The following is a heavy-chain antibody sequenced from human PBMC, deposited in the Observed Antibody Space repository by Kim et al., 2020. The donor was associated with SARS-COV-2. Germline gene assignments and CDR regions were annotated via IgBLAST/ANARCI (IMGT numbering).Heavy chain of an antibody. CDR3: ARSLVYYGMDV. J-gene: IGHJ6*02. CDR2: IWYDGSNK. D-gene: IGHD2-2*01. CDR1: GFTFSSYG. V-gene: IGHV3-33*01. Sequence: GGSLSLSCAASGFTFSSYGMHWVRQAPGKGLEWVAVIWYDGSNKYYADSVKGRFTISRDNSKNTLYLQMNSLRAEDTAVYYCARSLVYYGMDVWGQGTTVTVSS.